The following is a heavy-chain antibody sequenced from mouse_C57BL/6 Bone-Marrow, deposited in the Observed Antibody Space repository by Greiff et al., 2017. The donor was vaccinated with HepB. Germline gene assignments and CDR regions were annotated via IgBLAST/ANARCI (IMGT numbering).Heavy chain of an antibody. CDR1: GYTFTDYY. J-gene: IGHJ3*01. CDR3: ARCYYGGTFAY. CDR2: INPNNGGT. V-gene: IGHV1-26*01. Sequence: EVQLQQSGPELVKPGASVKISCKASGYTFTDYYMNWVKQSHGKSLEWIGDINPNNGGTSYNQKFKGKATLTVDKSSSTAYMELRSLTSEDSAVYYCARCYYGGTFAYWGQGTLVTVSA. D-gene: IGHD1-1*01.